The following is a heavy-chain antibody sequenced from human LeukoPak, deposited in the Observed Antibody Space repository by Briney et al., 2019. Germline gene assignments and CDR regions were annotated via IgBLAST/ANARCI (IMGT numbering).Heavy chain of an antibody. Sequence: PGGSLTLSRAASGFIFSSYGFYWVRQVPAKGLEYVSRIDNDGRGTNYGDSVKGRYTISRDNTKNTVYLQMNSLRPEDTAMYYCARGGVHHAFDVWGQGTMVTVSS. CDR3: ARGGVHHAFDV. D-gene: IGHD3-3*01. J-gene: IGHJ3*01. V-gene: IGHV3-74*01. CDR2: IDNDGRGT. CDR1: GFIFSSYG.